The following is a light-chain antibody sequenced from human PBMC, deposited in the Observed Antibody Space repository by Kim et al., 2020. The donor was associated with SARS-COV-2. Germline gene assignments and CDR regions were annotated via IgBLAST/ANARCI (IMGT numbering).Light chain of an antibody. V-gene: IGLV3-19*01. CDR1: SLRSQF. Sequence: SSELTQDPAVSVALGQTVTLTCQGDSLRSQFANWYPQSPGQSPVLVLYGRNSRPPGIPHRFSGFMSGDTTSLSITGALAEDEADYSCTSCDSSGYHVVLG. CDR2: GRN. J-gene: IGLJ2*01. CDR3: TSCDSSGYHVV.